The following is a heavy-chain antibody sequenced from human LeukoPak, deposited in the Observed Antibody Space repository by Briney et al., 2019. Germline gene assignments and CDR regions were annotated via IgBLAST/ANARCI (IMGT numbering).Heavy chain of an antibody. CDR2: ISWNSGSI. J-gene: IGHJ6*02. Sequence: PGGSLRLSCAASGFTFDDYAMYWVRQAPGKGLEWVSGISWNSGSIGYADSVKGRFTISRDNSKNTLYLQMNSLRAEDTAVYYCAKDTVGALYYYYGMDVWGQGTTVTVSS. V-gene: IGHV3-9*01. CDR1: GFTFDDYA. CDR3: AKDTVGALYYYYGMDV. D-gene: IGHD1-26*01.